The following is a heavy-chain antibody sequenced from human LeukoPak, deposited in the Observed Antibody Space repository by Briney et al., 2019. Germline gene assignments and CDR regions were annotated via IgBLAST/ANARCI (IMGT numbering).Heavy chain of an antibody. CDR2: INSDGSST. D-gene: IGHD3-3*01. Sequence: PGGTLRLSCAASGFTFSSYGMSWVRQAPGKGLVWVSHINSDGSSTSYADSVKGRFTISRDNAKNTLYLQMNSLRAEDTAVYYCARGGTSRYDFIYWGQGTLVPVSS. CDR1: GFTFSSYG. V-gene: IGHV3-74*01. J-gene: IGHJ4*02. CDR3: ARGGTSRYDFIY.